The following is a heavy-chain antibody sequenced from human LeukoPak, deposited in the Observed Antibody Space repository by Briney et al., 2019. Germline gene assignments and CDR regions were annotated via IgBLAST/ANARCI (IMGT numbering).Heavy chain of an antibody. J-gene: IGHJ6*02. CDR3: ARELVVVAPDGMDV. CDR1: GYTFTRYG. CDR2: ISAYNGNT. D-gene: IGHD2-15*01. Sequence: GASVKVSCKASGYTFTRYGISWVRQAPGQGLEWMGWISAYNGNTNYAQKLQGRVTMTTDTSTSTAYMELRSLRSDDTAVYYCARELVVVAPDGMDVWGQGTTVTVSS. V-gene: IGHV1-18*01.